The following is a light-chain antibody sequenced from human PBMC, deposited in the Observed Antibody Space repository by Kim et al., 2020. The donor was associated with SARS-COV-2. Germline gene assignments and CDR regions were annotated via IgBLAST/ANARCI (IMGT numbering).Light chain of an antibody. CDR2: GAS. Sequence: PGERATLSCRASQSVTSSYLAWYLQRPGQAPRLLIYGASNRATGIPDRFSGSGSGTDFTLTISRLEPEDFAVYYCQQYGSSSPGTFGQGTKLEI. V-gene: IGKV3-20*01. J-gene: IGKJ2*02. CDR1: QSVTSSY. CDR3: QQYGSSSPGT.